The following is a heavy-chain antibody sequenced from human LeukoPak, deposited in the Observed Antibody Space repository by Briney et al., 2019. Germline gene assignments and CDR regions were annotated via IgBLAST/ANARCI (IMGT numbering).Heavy chain of an antibody. CDR1: GFTFDDYA. Sequence: PGGSLRLSCAASGFTFDDYAMHWVRQAPGKGLEWVSLISGDGGSTYYADSVKGRFTISRDNSKNSLYLQMNSLRTEDTALYYCAKDRYYYDSSGEPDLLLWGQGTMVTVSS. D-gene: IGHD3-22*01. J-gene: IGHJ3*01. CDR2: ISGDGGST. V-gene: IGHV3-43*02. CDR3: AKDRYYYDSSGEPDLLL.